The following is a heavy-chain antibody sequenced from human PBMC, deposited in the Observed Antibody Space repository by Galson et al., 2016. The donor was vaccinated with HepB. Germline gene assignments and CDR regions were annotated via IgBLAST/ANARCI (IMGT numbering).Heavy chain of an antibody. J-gene: IGHJ4*02. V-gene: IGHV3-48*01. CDR1: GFSFNSYA. Sequence: SLRLSCAASGFSFNSYAMNWVRQAPGKGLELISYVSASSTNIDYADSVRGRFTVSRDNAKNSLYLHMSSLRAGDTAVYFCAADTSLGSRWYKYPDCWGQGAPVTVSS. D-gene: IGHD6-13*01. CDR2: VSASSTNI. CDR3: AADTSLGSRWYKYPDC.